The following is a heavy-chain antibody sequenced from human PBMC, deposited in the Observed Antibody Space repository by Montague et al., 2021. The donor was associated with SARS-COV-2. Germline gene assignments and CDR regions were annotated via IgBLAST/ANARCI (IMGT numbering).Heavy chain of an antibody. Sequence: SETLSLTCTVSGGFILSPYWSWIPQPPRKGLELIGHIYLSGNTNYNPSLQSRVTISIDTSMNQFSLSLSSMTAADTAVYFCARDLLPPRTAIKTNFFGLDVWGQGTTVIVSS. CDR1: GGFILSPY. V-gene: IGHV4-59*11. D-gene: IGHD2-21*02. CDR3: ARDLLPPRTAIKTNFFGLDV. J-gene: IGHJ6*02. CDR2: IYLSGNT.